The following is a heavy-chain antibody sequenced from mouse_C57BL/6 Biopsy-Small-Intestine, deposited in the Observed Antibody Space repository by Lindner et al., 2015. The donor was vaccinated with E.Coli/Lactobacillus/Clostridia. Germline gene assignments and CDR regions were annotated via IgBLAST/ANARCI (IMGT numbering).Heavy chain of an antibody. CDR1: GYSFTGYF. V-gene: IGHV1-20*01. D-gene: IGHD1-1*01. J-gene: IGHJ2*01. CDR3: ARSPSYGTYFDY. CDR2: INPYNGDT. Sequence: VQLQESGPELVKPGDSVKISCKASGYSFTGYFMNWVMQSHGKSLERIGRINPYNGDTFYNQRFKGEATLTVDKSSRTAHMELRSLTSEDSAVYYCARSPSYGTYFDYWGQGTTLTVSS.